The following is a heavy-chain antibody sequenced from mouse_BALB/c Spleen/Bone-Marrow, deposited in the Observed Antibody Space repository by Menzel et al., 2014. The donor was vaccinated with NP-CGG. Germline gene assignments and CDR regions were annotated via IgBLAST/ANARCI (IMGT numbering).Heavy chain of an antibody. CDR2: IDPGNGNT. J-gene: IGHJ2*01. Sequence: VQLQQSGAELVKPGASVKLSCTASGFNIKDTYMHWVKQRPEQGLEWIGRIDPGNGNTKYDPKFQGKATITADTSSNTSYQQLSSLTSEYTAFYYGARYYYVYYFDYWGQGTTLTVSS. V-gene: IGHV14-3*02. CDR1: GFNIKDTY. D-gene: IGHD1-1*01. CDR3: ARYYYVYYFDY.